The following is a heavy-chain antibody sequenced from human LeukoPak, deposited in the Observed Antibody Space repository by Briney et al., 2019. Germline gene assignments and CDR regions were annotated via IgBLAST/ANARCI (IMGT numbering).Heavy chain of an antibody. CDR2: IIPILGIA. J-gene: IGHJ4*02. CDR3: ESATLTSVGSAVHDY. Sequence: ASVKVSCKASGGTFSSYAISWVRQAPGQGLEWMGRIIPILGIANYAQKFQGRVTITADKSTSTAYMELSSLRSEDTAVYYCESATLTSVGSAVHDYWGQGTLVTVSS. D-gene: IGHD5-24*01. V-gene: IGHV1-69*04. CDR1: GGTFSSYA.